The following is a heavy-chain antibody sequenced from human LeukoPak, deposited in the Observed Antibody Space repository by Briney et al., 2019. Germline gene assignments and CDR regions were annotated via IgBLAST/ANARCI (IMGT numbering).Heavy chain of an antibody. CDR2: IRSKAYGGTT. V-gene: IGHV3-49*04. CDR3: TSHPLTYYYDSSGYYNPNQFDY. Sequence: QAGGSLRLSCTASGFTFGDYAMSWVRQAPGKGLEWVGFIRSKAYGGTTEYAASVKGRFTISRDDSKSIAYLQMNSLKTEDTAVYYCTSHPLTYYYDSSGYYNPNQFDYWGQGTLVTVSS. CDR1: GFTFGDYA. D-gene: IGHD3-22*01. J-gene: IGHJ4*02.